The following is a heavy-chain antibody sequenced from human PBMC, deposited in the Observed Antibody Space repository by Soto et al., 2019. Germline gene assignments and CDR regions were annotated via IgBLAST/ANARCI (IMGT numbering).Heavy chain of an antibody. J-gene: IGHJ6*02. D-gene: IGHD6-19*01. CDR1: GFTFTSYA. CDR3: AKARGGQWLDYYYGMDV. CDR2: ISGSGGST. Sequence: QLGGPLRLSCAASGFTFTSYAMSWVRQAPGKGLGWVSAISGSGGSTYYADSVRGRFTISRDNSKNTLYLQMNSLRAEDTAVYYCAKARGGQWLDYYYGMDVWGQGTTVTVSS. V-gene: IGHV3-23*01.